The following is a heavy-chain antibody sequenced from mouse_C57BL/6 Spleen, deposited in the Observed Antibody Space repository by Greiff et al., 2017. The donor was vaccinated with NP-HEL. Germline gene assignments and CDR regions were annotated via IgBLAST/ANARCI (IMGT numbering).Heavy chain of an antibody. Sequence: QLQQPGAELVRPGSSVKLSCKASGYTFTSYWMHWVKQRPIQGLEWIGNIDPSDSETHYNQKFKDKATLTVDKSSSTAYMQRSSLTSEDSAVYYCARMGAIYYAMDYWGQGTSVTVSS. CDR2: IDPSDSET. CDR3: ARMGAIYYAMDY. J-gene: IGHJ4*01. D-gene: IGHD3-1*01. V-gene: IGHV1-52*01. CDR1: GYTFTSYW.